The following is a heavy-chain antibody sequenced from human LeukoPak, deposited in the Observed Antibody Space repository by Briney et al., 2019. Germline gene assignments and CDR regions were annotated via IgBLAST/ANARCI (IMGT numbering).Heavy chain of an antibody. J-gene: IGHJ6*03. CDR3: ARKPRTTGTTTQSYDYYYYMDV. Sequence: PSETLSLTCAVYGGSFSGYHWSCIRQPPGKGLEWIGEINHSGSTNYNPSLKSRVTISVDTSKNQFSLKLSSVTAADTAVYYCARKPRTTGTTTQSYDYYYYMDVWGKGTTVTVSS. V-gene: IGHV4-34*01. D-gene: IGHD1-1*01. CDR2: INHSGST. CDR1: GGSFSGYH.